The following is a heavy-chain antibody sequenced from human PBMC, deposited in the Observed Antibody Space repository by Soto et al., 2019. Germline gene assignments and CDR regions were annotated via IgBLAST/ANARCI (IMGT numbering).Heavy chain of an antibody. D-gene: IGHD6-19*01. CDR3: ATVRKGSGWYDDH. Sequence: QVQLVESGGGVVQSGRSLSLACAASGFTFRNDGMHWVRQAPGKGLEWVAVIWYDGSIKYYADSVKGRFAVSRDNSKNTLYLQMISLRFEDTGVYYCATVRKGSGWYDDHWGQGTQVTVSS. J-gene: IGHJ5*02. CDR2: IWYDGSIK. V-gene: IGHV3-33*01. CDR1: GFTFRNDG.